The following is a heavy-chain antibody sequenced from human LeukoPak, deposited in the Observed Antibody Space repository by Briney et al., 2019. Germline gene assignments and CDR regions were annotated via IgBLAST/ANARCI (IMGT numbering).Heavy chain of an antibody. CDR3: ARLARLTLIRGVTGYHSLDV. J-gene: IGHJ6*04. Sequence: SETLSLTCTVSAGSINSFYWSWIRQPPGGGLEWIGYIYYSGSTNYNPSLKSRVTMSVEASKNQFSLWLSSVTAADTAVYYCARLARLTLIRGVTGYHSLDVWGRGTKVTVSS. V-gene: IGHV4-59*01. CDR2: IYYSGST. D-gene: IGHD3-10*01. CDR1: AGSINSFY.